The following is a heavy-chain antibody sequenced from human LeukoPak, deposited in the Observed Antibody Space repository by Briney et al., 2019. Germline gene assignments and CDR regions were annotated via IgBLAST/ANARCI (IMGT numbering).Heavy chain of an antibody. V-gene: IGHV4-34*01. Sequence: MPSETLSLTCAVYGGSFSGYYWSWIRQPPGKGLEWIGEINHSGSTNYNPSLKSRVTISVDTSKNQFSLKLSSVTAADTAVYYCARSRGGSTKHYYYYYGMDVWGQGTTVTVSS. J-gene: IGHJ6*02. CDR1: GGSFSGYY. D-gene: IGHD2-2*01. CDR3: ARSRGGSTKHYYYYYGMDV. CDR2: INHSGST.